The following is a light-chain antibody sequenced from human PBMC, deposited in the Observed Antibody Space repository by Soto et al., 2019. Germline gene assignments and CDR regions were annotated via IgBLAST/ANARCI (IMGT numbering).Light chain of an antibody. J-gene: IGKJ1*01. Sequence: EIVMTQSPATLSVSPGERATLSCRASQSVSSNLAWYQQKPGQAPRLLIYGASTRATGIPARFSGSGSGTEFTLTISSLQCEDFAVYYFQQYNNWPPWTFGQGTKVEIK. CDR1: QSVSSN. CDR3: QQYNNWPPWT. V-gene: IGKV3-15*01. CDR2: GAS.